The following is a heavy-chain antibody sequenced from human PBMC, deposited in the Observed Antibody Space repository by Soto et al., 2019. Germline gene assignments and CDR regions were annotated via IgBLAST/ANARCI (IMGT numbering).Heavy chain of an antibody. J-gene: IGHJ4*02. V-gene: IGHV3-15*01. Sequence: EVQLVESGGGLVKPGASLRLSCAASGFTFSNARMNWVRQAPGKGLEWVGHIRSETDGGTIVYPAPVKGRFIISGDDSRNTLYLQMNTLKTEDTALYYCTTAHPRGPDYWGQGTLVTVSS. CDR2: IRSETDGGTI. CDR1: GFTFSNAR. CDR3: TTAHPRGPDY.